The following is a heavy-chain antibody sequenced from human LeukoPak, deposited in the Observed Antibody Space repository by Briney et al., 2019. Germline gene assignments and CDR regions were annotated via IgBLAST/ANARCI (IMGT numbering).Heavy chain of an antibody. D-gene: IGHD1-7*01. CDR1: EFTFSTYT. J-gene: IGHJ4*02. CDR2: ITGSSDYI. Sequence: GGSLRLSCAASEFTFSTYTMNWVRQAPGKGLEWVSSITGSSDYIYYADSVKGRFTISRDNAKNSLFLHMSSLRAEDTAVYYCARGTNYGDHWGQGTLVTVSS. CDR3: ARGTNYGDH. V-gene: IGHV3-21*01.